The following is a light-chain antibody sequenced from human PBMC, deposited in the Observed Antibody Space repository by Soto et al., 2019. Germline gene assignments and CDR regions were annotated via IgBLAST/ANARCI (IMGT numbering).Light chain of an antibody. CDR3: GTWNRSLSAGV. V-gene: IGLV1-51*01. J-gene: IGLJ2*01. CDR1: TSNIGNDY. CDR2: DNN. Sequence: QSVLTQPPSVSAAPGQKVTISCSGSTSNIGNDYISWYQQLPGTAPKLLIYDNNKRPSGIPDRFPGSNSGTSATLGITGLQPGDEAEYYCGTWNRSLSAGVFGGGTKLTVL.